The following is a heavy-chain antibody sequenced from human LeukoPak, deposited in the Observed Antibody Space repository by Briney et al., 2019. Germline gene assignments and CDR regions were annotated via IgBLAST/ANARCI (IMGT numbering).Heavy chain of an antibody. CDR1: GGSFSGYY. V-gene: IGHV4-34*01. CDR2: INHSGST. D-gene: IGHD3-10*01. J-gene: IGHJ4*02. Sequence: PSETLSLTCAVYGGSFSGYYWSWIRQPPGKGLEWIGEINHSGSTNYNPSLKSRVTISVDTSKNQFSLKLSSVTAADTAVYYCARDSGRSDFDYWGQGTLVTVSS. CDR3: ARDSGRSDFDY.